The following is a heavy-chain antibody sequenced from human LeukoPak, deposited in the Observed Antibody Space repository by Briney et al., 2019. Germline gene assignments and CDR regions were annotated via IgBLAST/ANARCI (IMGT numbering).Heavy chain of an antibody. J-gene: IGHJ3*02. CDR1: GGSISSSSYF. Sequence: PSETLSLTCTVSGGSISSSSYFWGWIRQPPGKGLEWIGTIYYTGSTYYNPSLKSRVTISVDTSKKQFSLNLSSVTAADTAVYYCARDGTSAGAGDAFDIWGQGQWSPSLQ. D-gene: IGHD6-13*01. CDR2: IYYTGST. CDR3: ARDGTSAGAGDAFDI. V-gene: IGHV4-39*07.